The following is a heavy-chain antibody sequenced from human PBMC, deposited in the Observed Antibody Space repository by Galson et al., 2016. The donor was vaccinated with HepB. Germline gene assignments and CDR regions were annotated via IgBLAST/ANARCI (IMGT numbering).Heavy chain of an antibody. J-gene: IGHJ4*02. CDR1: GFIFSGSG. D-gene: IGHD1-1*01. V-gene: IGHV3-33*01. CDR2: IWYDGSQK. CDR3: ARDSGYNHFDY. Sequence: SLRLSCAASGFIFSGSGMHWVRQAPGKGLEWLAVIWYDGSQKYYIDSVKGRFTISRDNSKNMLYLEMNNLRDEDTAVYYCARDSGYNHFDYWGQGTLVPVSS.